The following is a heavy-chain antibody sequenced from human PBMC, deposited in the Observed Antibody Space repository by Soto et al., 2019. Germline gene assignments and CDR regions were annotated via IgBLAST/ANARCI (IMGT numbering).Heavy chain of an antibody. J-gene: IGHJ4*02. V-gene: IGHV3-66*01. CDR2: IYSGGET. CDR3: ARRKFCSSTTCFDY. CDR1: GFTVSISY. D-gene: IGHD2-2*01. Sequence: EVQLVESGGALVQPGGSLRLSCAASGFTVSISYMSWVRHVPGKGLEWVSIIYSGGETYYADSAKGRFTISRDISKNTLHLQMSSLRAEDTAVYYCARRKFCSSTTCFDYWGRGTLVTVSS.